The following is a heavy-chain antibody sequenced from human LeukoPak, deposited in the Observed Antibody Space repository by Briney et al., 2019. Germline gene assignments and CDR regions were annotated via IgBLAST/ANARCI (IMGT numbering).Heavy chain of an antibody. D-gene: IGHD6-13*01. CDR1: GFTFSSYA. J-gene: IGHJ3*02. CDR3: AKDLGYSSWYPHDAFDI. Sequence: PGGSLTLSCAASGFTFSSYAMSWVRQAPGKGLVWVSAISGSGGNTYHAASVTGRFTICRVNSTITLYLQMNSLRGEDTAVYYWAKDLGYSSWYPHDAFDIWGQGTKVTVSS. V-gene: IGHV3-23*01. CDR2: ISGSGGNT.